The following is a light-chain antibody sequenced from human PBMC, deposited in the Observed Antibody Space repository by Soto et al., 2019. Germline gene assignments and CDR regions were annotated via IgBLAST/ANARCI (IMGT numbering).Light chain of an antibody. CDR2: DAS. V-gene: IGKV3-11*01. CDR1: QSVSSY. Sequence: EIVLTQSPATLSLSPGERATLSCRASQSVSSYLAWYQQKPGQAPRLLIYDASNRATGIPARFSGSGSGTDFTLTISSLEPEDFAVYQCQQRSKWPPMYIFGQGTKLEIK. J-gene: IGKJ2*01. CDR3: QQRSKWPPMYI.